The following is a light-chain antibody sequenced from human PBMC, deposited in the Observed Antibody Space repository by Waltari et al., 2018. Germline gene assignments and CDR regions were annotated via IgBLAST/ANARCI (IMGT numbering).Light chain of an antibody. J-gene: IGLJ2*01. V-gene: IGLV1-44*01. CDR3: VSWDDSLNGEI. Sequence: SVVTQPPSASGTPGQRVAISCSGSNSNIERNTVQWYQHVPGTAPKLHIYNNDQRPSGVPDRFSGSKSDFSASLAISGLQAEDEGDYYCVSWDDSLNGEIFGGGTRLTVL. CDR1: NSNIERNT. CDR2: NND.